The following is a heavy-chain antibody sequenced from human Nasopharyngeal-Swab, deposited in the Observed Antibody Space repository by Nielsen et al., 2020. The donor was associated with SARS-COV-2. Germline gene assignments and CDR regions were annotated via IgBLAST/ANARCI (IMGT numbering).Heavy chain of an antibody. J-gene: IGHJ4*02. CDR2: INHSGST. CDR3: ARGPQGGSRRPYYFDY. Sequence: WIRPPPGQGLEWIGEINHSGSTNYNPSLKSRVTISVDTSKNQFSLKLSSVTAADTAVYYCARGPQGGSRRPYYFDYWGQGTLVTVSS. D-gene: IGHD1-26*01. V-gene: IGHV4-34*01.